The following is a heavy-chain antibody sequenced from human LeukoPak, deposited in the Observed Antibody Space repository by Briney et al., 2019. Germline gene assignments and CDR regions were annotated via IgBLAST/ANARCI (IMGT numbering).Heavy chain of an antibody. CDR1: GFTFSSYE. CDR3: ARLWGYCSGGSCYSGYYYYMDV. J-gene: IGHJ6*03. D-gene: IGHD2-15*01. Sequence: PGGSLRLSCAASGFTFSSYEMNWVRQAPGKGLEWVSYISSSGSTIYYADSVKGRFTISRDNAKNSLYLQMNSLRAEDTAVYYCARLWGYCSGGSCYSGYYYYMDVWGKGTTVTISS. V-gene: IGHV3-48*03. CDR2: ISSSGSTI.